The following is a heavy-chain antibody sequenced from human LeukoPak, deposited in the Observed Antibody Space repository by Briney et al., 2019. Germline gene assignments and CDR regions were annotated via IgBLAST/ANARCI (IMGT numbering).Heavy chain of an antibody. CDR1: GRSFIGYC. Sequence: ASETLSLTCAVDGRSFIGYCWSWIRQPPVKCMAGEGEVNHRGSTNYNPSLKSRVTISVDTSKNQFSLKLSSVTAADTAVYYCARGLRRSSGYYLDLYYFDYWGQGTLVTVSS. CDR2: VNHRGST. V-gene: IGHV4-34*01. D-gene: IGHD3-22*01. J-gene: IGHJ4*02. CDR3: ARGLRRSSGYYLDLYYFDY.